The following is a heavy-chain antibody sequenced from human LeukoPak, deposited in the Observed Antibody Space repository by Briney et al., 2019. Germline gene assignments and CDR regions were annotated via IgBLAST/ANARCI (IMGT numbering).Heavy chain of an antibody. CDR2: IYYSGTT. CDR3: AKIDRGYSSGWSGFDP. Sequence: QASETLSLTCTVSGGSISSYYWSWIRQPTGKGLEWIGYIYYSGTTNYNPSLKSRVTISVDTSKNQFSLKLSSVTAADTAVYYCAKIDRGYSSGWSGFDPWGQGTLVTVSS. V-gene: IGHV4-59*01. J-gene: IGHJ5*02. CDR1: GGSISSYY. D-gene: IGHD6-19*01.